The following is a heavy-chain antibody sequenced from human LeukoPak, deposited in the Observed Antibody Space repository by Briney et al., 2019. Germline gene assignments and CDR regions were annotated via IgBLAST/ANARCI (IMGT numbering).Heavy chain of an antibody. Sequence: GSLRLSCVVSGFTFSNAWMSWVRQPPGRGLEWIGEINHSGSTNYNPSLKSRVTISVDTSKNQFSLKLSSVTAAETAVYYCARRPYRMIVVVIVSAFDIWGQGTMVTVSS. J-gene: IGHJ3*02. D-gene: IGHD3-22*01. V-gene: IGHV4-34*01. CDR1: GFTFSNAW. CDR3: ARRPYRMIVVVIVSAFDI. CDR2: INHSGST.